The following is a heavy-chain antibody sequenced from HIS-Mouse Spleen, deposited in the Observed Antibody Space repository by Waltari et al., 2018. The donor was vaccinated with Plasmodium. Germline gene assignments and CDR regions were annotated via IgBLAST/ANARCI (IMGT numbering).Heavy chain of an antibody. CDR1: GFTFSSYG. CDR3: AKEGYSSGVFFFDY. V-gene: IGHV3-30*18. D-gene: IGHD6-19*01. J-gene: IGHJ4*02. CDR2: ISYDGSKK. Sequence: QVQLVESGGGVVQPGRSLRLSCAASGFTFSSYGMHWVRQAPGKGLEWVAVISYDGSKKYYADSVKGRFTISRDNSKNTLDLQMNSLRAEDTAVYYCAKEGYSSGVFFFDYWGQGTLVTVSS.